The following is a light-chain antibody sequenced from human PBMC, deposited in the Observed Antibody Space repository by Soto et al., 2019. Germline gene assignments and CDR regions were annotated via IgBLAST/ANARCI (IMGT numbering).Light chain of an antibody. V-gene: IGKV3-20*01. CDR1: QSVSSNY. CDR2: GAS. CDR3: QQYGSSPRT. Sequence: ENVLKDSRGTLSLPPGERXTXSRRASQSVSSNYLAWYQQKPGRANRLIIFGASRRATGITDRLSGSGSGTDFTLTISRLEPEDFAVYYCQQYGSSPRTFGQGTKVDNK. J-gene: IGKJ1*01.